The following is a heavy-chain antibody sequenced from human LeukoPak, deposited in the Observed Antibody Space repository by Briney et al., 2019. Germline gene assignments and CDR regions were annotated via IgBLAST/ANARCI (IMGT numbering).Heavy chain of an antibody. Sequence: ASVKVSCKASGYTFSNYGISWARQAPGQGLEWMGWINGYNGNVNYVQRLQGRVTMTTDTSTSTAYMELRSLRSDDTAVYYCARGLSGYGKYYYYYYYMDVWGKGTTVTISS. J-gene: IGHJ6*03. V-gene: IGHV1-18*01. D-gene: IGHD4-17*01. CDR3: ARGLSGYGKYYYYYYYMDV. CDR2: INGYNGNV. CDR1: GYTFSNYG.